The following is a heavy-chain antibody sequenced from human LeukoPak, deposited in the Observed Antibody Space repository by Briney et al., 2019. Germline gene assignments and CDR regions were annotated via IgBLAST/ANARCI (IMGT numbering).Heavy chain of an antibody. D-gene: IGHD6-19*01. CDR3: ARAGAVAGFDTFDY. CDR1: GGSFSGYY. CDR2: INHSGST. J-gene: IGHJ4*02. Sequence: SETLSLTCAVYGGSFSGYYWSWIRQPPGKGLEWIGEINHSGSTYYNPSLKSRVTISVDTSKNQFSLKLSSVTAADTAVYYCARAGAVAGFDTFDYWGQGTLVTVSS. V-gene: IGHV4-34*01.